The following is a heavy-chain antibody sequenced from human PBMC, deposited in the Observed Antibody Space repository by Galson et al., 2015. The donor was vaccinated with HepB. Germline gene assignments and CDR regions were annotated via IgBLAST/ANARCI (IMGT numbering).Heavy chain of an antibody. CDR1: GFTFSSYS. V-gene: IGHV3-48*03. J-gene: IGHJ5*02. D-gene: IGHD3-3*01. CDR2: ISNTASTI. Sequence: SLRLSCAASGFTFSSYSMSWVRQAPGKGLEWVSYISNTASTIYYADSVKGRFTMSRDNANSSVDLQMNNLRAKDTAVYYCARVPRFLKWLNGDWFDPWGQGTLVTVSS. CDR3: ARVPRFLKWLNGDWFDP.